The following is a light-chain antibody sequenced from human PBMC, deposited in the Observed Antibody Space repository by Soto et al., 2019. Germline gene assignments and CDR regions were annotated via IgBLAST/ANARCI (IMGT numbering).Light chain of an antibody. V-gene: IGLV2-11*01. CDR1: SSDIGIYDY. CDR3: CSYAGRYTYV. Sequence: QSALTQPRSVSGSPGQSVTISCAGSSSDIGIYDYVSWYQQHPGTAPKVILYDVNKRPSGVPARFSGSKSGNTASLAISGPQADDEADYYCCSYAGRYTYVFGAGTKSPS. CDR2: DVN. J-gene: IGLJ1*01.